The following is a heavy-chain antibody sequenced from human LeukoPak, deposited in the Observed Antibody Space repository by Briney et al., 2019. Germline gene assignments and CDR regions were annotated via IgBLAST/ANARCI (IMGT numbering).Heavy chain of an antibody. D-gene: IGHD6-13*01. CDR1: GGSISSYY. J-gene: IGHJ4*02. CDR2: IYYSGST. CDR3: AGIGGGLAAAGLPLFDY. V-gene: IGHV4-59*12. Sequence: SETLSLTCTVSGGSISSYYWSWIRQPPGKGLEWIGYIYYSGSTYYNPSLKSRVTISVDTSKNQFSLKLSSVTAADTAVYYCAGIGGGLAAAGLPLFDYWGQGTLATVSS.